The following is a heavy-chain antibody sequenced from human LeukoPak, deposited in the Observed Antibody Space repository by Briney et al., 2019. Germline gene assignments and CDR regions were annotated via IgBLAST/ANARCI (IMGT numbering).Heavy chain of an antibody. CDR3: AREDGYCSSTSCRGWFDP. V-gene: IGHV4-39*07. CDR1: GGSISSSSYY. Sequence: SETLSLTCTVSGGSISSSSYYWGWIRQPPGKGLEWIGSIYYSGSTYYNPSLKSRVTVSVDTSKNQFSLKLSSVTAADTAVYYCAREDGYCSSTSCRGWFDPWGQGTLVTVSS. J-gene: IGHJ5*02. D-gene: IGHD2-2*01. CDR2: IYYSGST.